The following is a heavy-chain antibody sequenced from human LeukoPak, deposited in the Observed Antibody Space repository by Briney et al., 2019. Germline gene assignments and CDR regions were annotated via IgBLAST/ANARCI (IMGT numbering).Heavy chain of an antibody. CDR3: ARPSTGGWTSPFDY. D-gene: IGHD6-19*01. CDR2: INPNSGGT. V-gene: IGHV1-2*02. Sequence: ASVKVSCKASGYTFTGYYMHWVRQAPGQGLEWMGWINPNSGGTNYAQKFQGRVTMTRDTSISTAYMELSRLRSDDTAVYYCARPSTGGWTSPFDYWGQGTLVTVSS. J-gene: IGHJ4*02. CDR1: GYTFTGYY.